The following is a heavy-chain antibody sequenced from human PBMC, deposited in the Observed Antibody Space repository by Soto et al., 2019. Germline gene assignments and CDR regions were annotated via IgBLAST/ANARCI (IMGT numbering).Heavy chain of an antibody. CDR2: IYHSGKA. V-gene: IGHV4-30-2*01. Sequence: QLPLQESAPGLVKPSQTLSLTCAVSGGSISSGDYSWNWIRQPAGKGLEWIGYIYHSGKAFYNPSRMSRVIISVDNSENRFSLKVTSVTAADTAVYYCAGATQYFFDSSGYPTGTHFAPDIWGQGTMVTVSS. CDR3: AGATQYFFDSSGYPTGTHFAPDI. D-gene: IGHD6-19*01. CDR1: GGSISSGDYS. J-gene: IGHJ3*02.